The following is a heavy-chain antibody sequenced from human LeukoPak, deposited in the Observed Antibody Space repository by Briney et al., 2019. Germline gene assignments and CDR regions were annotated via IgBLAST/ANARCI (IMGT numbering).Heavy chain of an antibody. V-gene: IGHV3-23*01. D-gene: IGHD3-3*01. CDR2: ISASGDST. J-gene: IGHJ4*02. CDR3: AKDRLGTFGVVIMDY. CDR1: EFAFKSYA. Sequence: GGSLRLSCEPPEFAFKSYAMSWVRQVPGKGLEWVSAISASGDSTYYADSVKGRFTISRDNSKNTVYLQMNSLTAEDTAVYYCAKDRLGTFGVVIMDYWGQGTLVTVSS.